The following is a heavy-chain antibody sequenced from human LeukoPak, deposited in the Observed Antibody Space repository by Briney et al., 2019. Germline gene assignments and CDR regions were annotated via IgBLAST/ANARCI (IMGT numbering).Heavy chain of an antibody. CDR2: ISISKGNT. D-gene: IGHD6-25*01. Sequence: ASVKVSCKASGYTFTNYGISWVRQAPGQGLEWMGWISISKGNTLHGQKLLDRVTMTRDTSTSTAYMELRSLRSDDTAVYYCARDKRYALDIWGQGTMVTVSS. J-gene: IGHJ3*02. CDR3: ARDKRYALDI. CDR1: GYTFTNYG. V-gene: IGHV1-18*01.